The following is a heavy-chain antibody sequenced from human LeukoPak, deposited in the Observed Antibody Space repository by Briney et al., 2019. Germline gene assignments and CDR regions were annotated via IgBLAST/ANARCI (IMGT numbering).Heavy chain of an antibody. J-gene: IGHJ5*02. CDR3: AKEVGYGEGYNWFDP. V-gene: IGHV3-30*18. D-gene: IGHD4-17*01. CDR1: GFTLGSYG. Sequence: GRSLRLSCAASGFTLGSYGMHWVRQAPGKGLEWVASISYDGSNEYYGDSVKGRFSVSRDNSKNTLYLHMNSLRAEDTAVYYCAKEVGYGEGYNWFDPWGQGTLVTVSS. CDR2: ISYDGSNE.